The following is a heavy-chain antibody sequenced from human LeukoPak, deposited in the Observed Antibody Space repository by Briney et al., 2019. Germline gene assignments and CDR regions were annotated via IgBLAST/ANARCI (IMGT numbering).Heavy chain of an antibody. Sequence: GGSLRLSCAASGFTVSINYMNWVRQAPGKGLEWVSSISSSSDYIYYADSVQGRFTISRDNAKNSLYLQMNSLRAEDTAVYYCARGSSGNYDYWGQGTLVTVSS. CDR3: ARGSSGNYDY. CDR1: GFTVSINY. CDR2: ISSSSDYI. J-gene: IGHJ4*02. D-gene: IGHD3-22*01. V-gene: IGHV3-21*01.